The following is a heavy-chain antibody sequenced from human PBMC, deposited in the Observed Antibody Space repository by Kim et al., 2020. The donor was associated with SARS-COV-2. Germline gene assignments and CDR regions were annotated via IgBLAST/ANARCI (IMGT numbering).Heavy chain of an antibody. CDR1: GGSISSYY. CDR3: ARSLSRFGELEHLDV. J-gene: IGHJ6*02. D-gene: IGHD3-10*01. CDR2: IYYSGST. V-gene: IGHV4-59*08. Sequence: SETLSLTCTVSGGSISSYYWSWIRQPPGKGLEWIGYIYYSGSTNYNPSLKSRVTISVDTSKNQFSLKLSSVTAADTAVYYCARSLSRFGELEHLDVWGQGTTVTVSS.